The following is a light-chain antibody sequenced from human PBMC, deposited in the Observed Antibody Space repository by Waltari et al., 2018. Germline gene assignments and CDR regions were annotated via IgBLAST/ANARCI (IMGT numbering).Light chain of an antibody. Sequence: IQLTQSPSSLSASVGDRVTIPCRASQGISSYLAWYQQKPGKAPNLLIYAAFTLQSRVPSRFSGSGSGTDFTLTISSLQPEDFATYYCQQFNTYPLTFGQGTRLEIK. J-gene: IGKJ5*01. CDR1: QGISSY. CDR2: AAF. V-gene: IGKV1-9*01. CDR3: QQFNTYPLT.